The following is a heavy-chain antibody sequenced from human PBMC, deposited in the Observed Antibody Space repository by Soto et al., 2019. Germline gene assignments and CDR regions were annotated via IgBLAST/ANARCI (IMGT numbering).Heavy chain of an antibody. CDR1: GFSFSDFW. V-gene: IGHV3-7*03. Sequence: EVQLVESGGGLVQPGGSLRLSCVGSGFSFSDFWMSWVRQAPGKGPEWMANINEDGSQRYYVDSVEGRFTISKDNAQNSLYLHMNSLRVEDTAFYYCVRDHRWGQGTVVTVS. CDR2: INEDGSQR. CDR3: VRDHR. J-gene: IGHJ4*02.